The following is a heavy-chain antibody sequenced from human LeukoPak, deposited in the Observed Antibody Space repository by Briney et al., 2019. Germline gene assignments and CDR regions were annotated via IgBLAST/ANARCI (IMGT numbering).Heavy chain of an antibody. CDR2: IVVGSGNT. J-gene: IGHJ4*02. V-gene: IGHV1-58*02. CDR1: GFTFTSSA. D-gene: IGHD2-21*02. Sequence: SVKVSCKASGFTFTSSAMQWVRQARGQRLEWIGWIVVGSGNTNYARKFQERVTITRDMSTSTAYMELSSLRSEDTAVYYCAADRVGYCGGDCYSSWGQGTLVTVSS. CDR3: AADRVGYCGGDCYSS.